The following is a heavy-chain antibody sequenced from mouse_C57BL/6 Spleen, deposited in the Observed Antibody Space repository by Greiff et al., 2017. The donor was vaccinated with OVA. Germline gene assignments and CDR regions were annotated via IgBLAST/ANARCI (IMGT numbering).Heavy chain of an antibody. J-gene: IGHJ2*01. Sequence: QVQLKQSGAELARPGASVKLSCKASGYTFTSYGISWVKQRTGQGLEWIGEIYPRSGNTYYNEKFKGTATLTADKSSSTAYMELRSLTSEDSAVYFCARTVMVTRGFDYWGQGTTLTVSS. CDR3: ARTVMVTRGFDY. V-gene: IGHV1-81*01. D-gene: IGHD2-2*01. CDR2: IYPRSGNT. CDR1: GYTFTSYG.